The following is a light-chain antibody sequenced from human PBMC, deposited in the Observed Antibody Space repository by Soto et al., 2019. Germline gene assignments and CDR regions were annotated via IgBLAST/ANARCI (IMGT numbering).Light chain of an antibody. J-gene: IGKJ5*01. CDR3: QQRHMWTIT. CDR2: DAS. CDR1: QSVRSY. Sequence: EIVLTQSPATLSLSPGERATLSCRASQSVRSYLAWYQQNPGQAPRLLIYDASNRATGIPPRFICSGAGTACTRPISSLEPEDAAVDYCQQRHMWTITFGQGTRLEIK. V-gene: IGKV3-11*01.